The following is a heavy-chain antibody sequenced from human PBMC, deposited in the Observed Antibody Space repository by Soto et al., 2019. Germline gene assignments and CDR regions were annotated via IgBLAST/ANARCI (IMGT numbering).Heavy chain of an antibody. CDR2: IYYSGST. CDR1: GGSISSSNYY. V-gene: IGHV4-39*01. D-gene: IGHD5-12*01. CDR3: GRKRYSAYDSEY. J-gene: IGHJ4*02. Sequence: SETLSLTCTVSGGSISSSNYYWVWIRQPPGKGLEWIGSIYYSGSTYYNPSLKSRVTISVDTSKNQFSLKLSSVTAADTAVYYCGRKRYSAYDSEYWGQGTLVTVSS.